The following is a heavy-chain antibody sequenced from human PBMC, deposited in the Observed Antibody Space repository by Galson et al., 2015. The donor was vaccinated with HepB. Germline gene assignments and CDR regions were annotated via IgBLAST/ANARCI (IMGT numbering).Heavy chain of an antibody. J-gene: IGHJ4*02. V-gene: IGHV3-15*01. D-gene: IGHD3-22*01. CDR2: IKDSGDGGTT. CDR3: ATLFYYDTSGPARRRDYFDY. Sequence: SLGLSCAASGCSFSKAWMTWVRQAPGKGLESVGGIKDSGDGGTTDNAAHVKVRFTISRDDSKDTLYLQMNSLKTEDTAVYYCATLFYYDTSGPARRRDYFDYWGQGTLVTVSS. CDR1: GCSFSKAW.